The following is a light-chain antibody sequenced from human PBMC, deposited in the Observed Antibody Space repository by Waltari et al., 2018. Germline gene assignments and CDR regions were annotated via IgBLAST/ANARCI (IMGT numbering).Light chain of an antibody. CDR1: TGPVTSSHY. CDR3: MLSYSGARVPVV. CDR2: DTS. V-gene: IGLV7-46*01. Sequence: QAVVTQEPSLAVSPGGTVTLTCGSTTGPVTSSHYPYWLQLKPGQAPRTLIYDTSNKHSWTPARFSGSLLGGKAALTLSGAQPEDEAEYYYMLSYSGARVPVVFGGGTQLTVL. J-gene: IGLJ7*01.